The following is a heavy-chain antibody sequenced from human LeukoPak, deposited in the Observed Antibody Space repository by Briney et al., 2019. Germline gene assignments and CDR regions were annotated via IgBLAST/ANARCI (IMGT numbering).Heavy chain of an antibody. Sequence: SETLSLTCTVSDGSISSSSYYWGWIRQPPGKGLEWIGSIYYSGSTYYNPSLKSRVTISVDTSKNQFSLKLSSVTAADTAVYYCASGNSWGGYYFDYWGQGTLVTVSS. CDR2: IYYSGST. V-gene: IGHV4-39*01. CDR1: DGSISSSSYY. J-gene: IGHJ4*02. D-gene: IGHD4-23*01. CDR3: ASGNSWGGYYFDY.